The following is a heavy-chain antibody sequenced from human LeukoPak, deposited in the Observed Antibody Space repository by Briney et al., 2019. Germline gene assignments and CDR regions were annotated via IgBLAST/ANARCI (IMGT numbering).Heavy chain of an antibody. Sequence: GGSLRLSCAASGFTFSDYCLSWLRQAPGKGLEWVSYITSSGSTIYYVDSVKGRFTFSRDNAKNSLFLQMNSLRAEDTAVYYCVSGGFGTAAGTPPYGMDVWGQGTTVTVSS. CDR2: ITSSGSTI. J-gene: IGHJ6*02. V-gene: IGHV3-11*01. CDR3: VSGGFGTAAGTPPYGMDV. D-gene: IGHD6-13*01. CDR1: GFTFSDYC.